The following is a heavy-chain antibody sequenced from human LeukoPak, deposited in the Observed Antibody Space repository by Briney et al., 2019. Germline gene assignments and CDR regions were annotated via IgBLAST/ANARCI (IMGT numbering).Heavy chain of an antibody. CDR3: AREDPLVAARGLDY. CDR1: GDSISIYF. V-gene: IGHV4-4*07. Sequence: PSETLSLTCTVSGDSISIYFWSWIRQPPGKGLEWFGRIYTSGTANYNTTLKSRLTMSIDTSKNQFSLRLSSVTAADTAVYYCAREDPLVAARGLDYWGQGTLVTVSS. D-gene: IGHD2-15*01. CDR2: IYTSGTA. J-gene: IGHJ4*02.